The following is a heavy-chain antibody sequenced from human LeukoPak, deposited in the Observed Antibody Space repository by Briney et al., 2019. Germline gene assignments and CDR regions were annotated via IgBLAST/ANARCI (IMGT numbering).Heavy chain of an antibody. CDR3: ARLAYGANFFDD. D-gene: IGHD4-23*01. CDR2: ISAYNGNT. Sequence: ASVTFSCKASGHTFTTSGVSWVRQAPGQGLEWMGWISAYNGNTNYAQKLQGRVTMTTDTSTSTAYMELRNLRSDDTAVYYCARLAYGANFFDDWGQGTLVTVSS. J-gene: IGHJ4*02. V-gene: IGHV1-18*01. CDR1: GHTFTTSG.